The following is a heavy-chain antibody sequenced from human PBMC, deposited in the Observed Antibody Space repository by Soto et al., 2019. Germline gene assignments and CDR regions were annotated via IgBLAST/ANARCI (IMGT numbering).Heavy chain of an antibody. D-gene: IGHD1-26*01. V-gene: IGHV3-66*01. CDR1: GFSVTIYY. CDR2: IYSDGST. Sequence: DVEVVESGGGLVQPGGSLRLSCAASGFSVTIYYMTWLRQAPGKGLEWVSAIYSDGSTYYADSVKGRFTLSRDKSKNKLYLQMSSLGPEDTAMYYCARIYSGSFYVWGQGTTVTVSS. CDR3: ARIYSGSFYV. J-gene: IGHJ6*02.